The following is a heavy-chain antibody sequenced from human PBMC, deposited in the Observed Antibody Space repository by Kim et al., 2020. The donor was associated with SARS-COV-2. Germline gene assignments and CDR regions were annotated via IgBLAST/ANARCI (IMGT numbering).Heavy chain of an antibody. J-gene: IGHJ4*02. CDR1: GFTFSSYS. Sequence: GGSLRLSCAASGFTFSSYSMNWVRQAPGKGLEWVSSISSSSSYIYYADSVKGRFTISRDNAKNSLYLQMNSLRAEDTAVYYCARGYSSSWTSDYWGQGTLVTVSS. CDR2: ISSSSSYI. V-gene: IGHV3-21*04. CDR3: ARGYSSSWTSDY. D-gene: IGHD6-13*01.